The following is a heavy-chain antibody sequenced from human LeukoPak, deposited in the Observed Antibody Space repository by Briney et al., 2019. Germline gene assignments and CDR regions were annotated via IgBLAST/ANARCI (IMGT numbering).Heavy chain of an antibody. J-gene: IGHJ4*02. CDR1: GCSISSSSDY. CDR2: IYYSGST. V-gene: IGHV4-39*01. Sequence: SETLSLTCTVSGCSISSSSDYWGWIRQPPGMGLDWFMSIYYSGSTYYNTSLKSRVTISEDTSKIQFSLKLSSVTAADTAVYYCARGMAAAGIGGYYFDYWGQGTLVTVSS. CDR3: ARGMAAAGIGGYYFDY. D-gene: IGHD6-13*01.